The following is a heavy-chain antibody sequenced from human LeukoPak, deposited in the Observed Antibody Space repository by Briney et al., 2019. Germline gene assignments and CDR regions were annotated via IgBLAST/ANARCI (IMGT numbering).Heavy chain of an antibody. CDR2: IKQDGTEK. CDR3: ATMTSRSTGLHNWFDP. D-gene: IGHD1-14*01. J-gene: IGHJ5*02. Sequence: GESLRLSCAASGFTFTTYWMSWVRQAPGKGLEWVANIKQDGTEKYYVDSVKGRFTISRDNAKNSLYLQMNSLRADDTAVYYCATMTSRSTGLHNWFDPWGQGTLVTVSS. V-gene: IGHV3-7*03. CDR1: GFTFTTYW.